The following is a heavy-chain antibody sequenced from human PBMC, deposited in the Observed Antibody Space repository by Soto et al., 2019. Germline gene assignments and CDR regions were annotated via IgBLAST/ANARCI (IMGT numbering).Heavy chain of an antibody. CDR2: IYYSGST. CDR1: GGSISSYY. J-gene: IGHJ6*02. V-gene: IGHV4-59*01. D-gene: IGHD2-2*02. Sequence: SETLSLTCTVSGGSISSYYWSWIRQPPGKGLEWIGYIYYSGSTNYNPSLKSRVTISVDTSKNQFSLKLSSVTAADTAVYYCARNVGQLLYEYYYGMDVWGRGTTVTVSS. CDR3: ARNVGQLLYEYYYGMDV.